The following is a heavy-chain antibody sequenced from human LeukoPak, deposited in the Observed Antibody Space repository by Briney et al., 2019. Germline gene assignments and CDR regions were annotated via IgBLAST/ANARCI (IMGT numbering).Heavy chain of an antibody. CDR3: AKPSYDFGSRYYFDY. D-gene: IGHD3-3*01. CDR1: GFTFSSYA. CDR2: ISGSGGST. Sequence: GGSLRLSCAASGFTFSSYAMSWVRQVPGKGLEWVSGISGSGGSTYYADSVKGRFTISRDNSKNTLYLQMNNLRAEGTPVYYCAKPSYDFGSRYYFDYWGQGTLVTVSS. J-gene: IGHJ4*02. V-gene: IGHV3-23*01.